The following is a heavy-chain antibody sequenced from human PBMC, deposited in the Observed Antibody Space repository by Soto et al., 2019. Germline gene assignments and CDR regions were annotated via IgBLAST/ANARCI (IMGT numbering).Heavy chain of an antibody. CDR2: IINSGTRT. Sequence: EVQLLESGGGVVQPGGSLRVSCAASGFTFSNYAMSWVRQAPGKGLELVSTIINSGTRTYYADSVKGRFTISRDNSQNSLHLQMNSLRGEETATDYCAKRRSSGANVQGWYFDVCGRGILVTVSS. CDR1: GFTFSNYA. J-gene: IGHJ2*01. CDR3: AKRRSSGANVQGWYFDV. V-gene: IGHV3-23*01. D-gene: IGHD2-8*01.